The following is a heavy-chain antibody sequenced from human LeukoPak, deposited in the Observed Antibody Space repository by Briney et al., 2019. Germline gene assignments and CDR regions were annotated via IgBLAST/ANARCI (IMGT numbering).Heavy chain of an antibody. Sequence: ASVKVSCKASGYTFTSYGISWVRQAPGQGLEWMGRISAYNGNTNYAQKLQGRVTMTTDTSTSTAYMELRSLRSDDTAVYYCARVPAAAGTNWFDPWGQGTLVTVSS. V-gene: IGHV1-18*01. CDR1: GYTFTSYG. J-gene: IGHJ5*02. CDR3: ARVPAAAGTNWFDP. CDR2: ISAYNGNT. D-gene: IGHD6-13*01.